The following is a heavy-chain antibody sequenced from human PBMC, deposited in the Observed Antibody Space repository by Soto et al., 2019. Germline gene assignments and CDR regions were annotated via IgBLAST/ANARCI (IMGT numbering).Heavy chain of an antibody. CDR1: GFTVSSNY. Sequence: EVQLVQSGGGLVRPGGSLRLSCAASGFTVSSNYMNWVRQAPGKGLEWVSLIYTGGTTYYADSVKGRFTISRDISRNTVYLQMNSLSAEDTAADYCARVAYCDSDCYSGWSDPWGQGTLVTVSS. CDR3: ARVAYCDSDCYSGWSDP. V-gene: IGHV3-66*01. D-gene: IGHD2-21*02. J-gene: IGHJ5*02. CDR2: IYTGGTT.